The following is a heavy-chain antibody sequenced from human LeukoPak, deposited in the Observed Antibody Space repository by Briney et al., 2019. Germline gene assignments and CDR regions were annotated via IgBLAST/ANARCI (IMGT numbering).Heavy chain of an antibody. CDR3: ARDGYYDSRGSWFDP. D-gene: IGHD3-22*01. Sequence: SVKVSCKASGYTFTSYYMHWVRQAPGQGLEWMGGIIPIFGTANYAQKFQGRVTITADESTSTAYMELSSLRSEDTAVYYCARDGYYDSRGSWFDPWGQGTLVTVSS. J-gene: IGHJ5*02. CDR1: GYTFTSYY. CDR2: IIPIFGTA. V-gene: IGHV1-69*13.